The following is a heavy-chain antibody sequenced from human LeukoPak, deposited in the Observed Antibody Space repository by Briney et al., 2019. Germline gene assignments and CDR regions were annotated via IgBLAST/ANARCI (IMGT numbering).Heavy chain of an antibody. J-gene: IGHJ4*02. CDR2: SSGHNDNA. CDR3: ARYLGHSSGSKRGFDY. CDR1: GYTVSTYG. V-gene: IGHV1-18*01. D-gene: IGHD6-19*01. Sequence: ASVKVSCKASGYTVSTYGISWVRQAPGQGLGWLGWSSGHNDNANYVQECQDRVTMTTDTSTTTAYMELRSLTSDDTAVYFCARYLGHSSGSKRGFDYWGQGTLVTVSS.